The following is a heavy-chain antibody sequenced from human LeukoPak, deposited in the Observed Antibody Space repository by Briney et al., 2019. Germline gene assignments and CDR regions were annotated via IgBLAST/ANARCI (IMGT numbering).Heavy chain of an antibody. CDR2: IYYSGST. CDR1: GGSISGYY. Sequence: SETLSLTCTVSGGSISGYYWSWIRQPPGKGLEWIGYIYYSGSTNYNPSLKSRVTISVGTSKNQFSLKVSSVTAADTAVYYCARDRSDSSGYYYYFDYWGQGTLVTVPS. V-gene: IGHV4-59*01. CDR3: ARDRSDSSGYYYYFDY. D-gene: IGHD3-22*01. J-gene: IGHJ4*02.